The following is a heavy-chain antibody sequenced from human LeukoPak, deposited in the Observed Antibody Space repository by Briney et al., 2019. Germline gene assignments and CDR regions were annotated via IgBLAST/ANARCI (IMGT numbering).Heavy chain of an antibody. D-gene: IGHD4-17*01. Sequence: GGSLRLSCADSGFTFSSYAMSWVRQAPGKGLEWVSAISGSGGSTYYADSVKGRFTISRDNSKNTLYLQMNSLRAEDTAVYYCASTRKRPTVTTSLPCGQGTLVTVSS. CDR2: ISGSGGST. V-gene: IGHV3-23*01. CDR1: GFTFSSYA. CDR3: ASTRKRPTVTTSLP. J-gene: IGHJ5*02.